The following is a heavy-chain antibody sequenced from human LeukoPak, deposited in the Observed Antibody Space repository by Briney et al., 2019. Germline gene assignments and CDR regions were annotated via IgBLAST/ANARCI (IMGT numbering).Heavy chain of an antibody. V-gene: IGHV1-2*02. Sequence: ASVKVSCKASGYTFTGYYIHWLRQAPGQGLEWMGLINPNSGGTNYAQKFQGRVTMTRDTSISTAYMELSSLTSDDTAVYYCARDLEGYHYGSGNYPQWGRGTLITVSS. CDR3: ARDLEGYHYGSGNYPQ. D-gene: IGHD3-10*01. CDR2: INPNSGGT. J-gene: IGHJ2*01. CDR1: GYTFTGYY.